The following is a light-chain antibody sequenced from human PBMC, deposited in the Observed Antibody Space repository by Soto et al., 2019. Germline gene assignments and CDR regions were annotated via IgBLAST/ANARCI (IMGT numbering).Light chain of an antibody. J-gene: IGLJ2*01. Sequence: QPVLTQPPSVSAAPGQKVTISCSGSSSNIGNNYISWYQQLLGTAPKLLIYDNNKRPSGIPDRFSGSKSGTSATLDITGLQTGDEADYYCGTWDSSLSAVVFGGGTKLTVL. CDR3: GTWDSSLSAVV. CDR1: SSNIGNNY. V-gene: IGLV1-51*01. CDR2: DNN.